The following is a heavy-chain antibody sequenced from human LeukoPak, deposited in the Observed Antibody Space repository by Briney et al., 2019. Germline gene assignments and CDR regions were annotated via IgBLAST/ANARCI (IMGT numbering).Heavy chain of an antibody. CDR1: GFTFSSYS. J-gene: IGHJ4*02. V-gene: IGHV3-21*01. D-gene: IGHD1-26*01. CDR3: ARDLGSTVGAKVFDY. CDR2: ISSSSSYI. Sequence: KPGGSLTLSCAASGFTFSSYSMNWVRQAPGKGREWGSSISSSSSYIYYADSVKGRFTISRDNAKNSLYLQMNSLRAEDTAVYYCARDLGSTVGAKVFDYWGQGTLVTVSS.